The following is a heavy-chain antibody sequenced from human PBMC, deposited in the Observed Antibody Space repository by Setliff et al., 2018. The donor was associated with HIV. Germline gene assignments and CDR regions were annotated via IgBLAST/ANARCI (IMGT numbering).Heavy chain of an antibody. D-gene: IGHD3-22*01. CDR1: GFSFSLYA. CDR3: ARLDFFDSSTYPPYDS. Sequence: GGSLRLSCVGSGFSFSLYAIVWVRQAPGKGLEWVSGIDGSSETIHYADSVKGRFTISRDNSKNTLYLQMNSLRVEDTAIYYCARLDFFDSSTYPPYDSWGQGTLVTVSS. V-gene: IGHV3-23*01. J-gene: IGHJ4*02. CDR2: IDGSSETI.